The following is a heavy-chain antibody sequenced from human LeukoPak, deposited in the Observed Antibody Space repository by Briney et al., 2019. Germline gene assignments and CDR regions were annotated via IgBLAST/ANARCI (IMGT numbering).Heavy chain of an antibody. V-gene: IGHV3-9*01. CDR1: GFTLDDYA. CDR3: AGDSVRYGSGNYAFDI. D-gene: IGHD3-10*01. CDR2: ISWNSGSR. J-gene: IGHJ3*02. Sequence: GGSLRLSCAVSGFTLDDYAMHWVRQAPGKGLEWVSGISWNSGSRGYADSVKGRFTISRDNAKNSLYLQVNSLRADDTALYYCAGDSVRYGSGNYAFDIWGQGTMVTVSS.